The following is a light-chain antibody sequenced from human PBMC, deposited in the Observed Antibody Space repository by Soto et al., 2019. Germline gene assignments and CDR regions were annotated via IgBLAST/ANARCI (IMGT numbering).Light chain of an antibody. J-gene: IGKJ4*01. V-gene: IGKV1-39*01. CDR3: QQSYGTPLT. Sequence: DLEMTQSPSSLSASVGDRVTITCRASQSISNYLNWYQHKPGKVPKLLIYAASSLQSGVPTRFSGSGSGTDFTLTINSLQPEDFATYYRQQSYGTPLTFGGGTKIEIK. CDR1: QSISNY. CDR2: AAS.